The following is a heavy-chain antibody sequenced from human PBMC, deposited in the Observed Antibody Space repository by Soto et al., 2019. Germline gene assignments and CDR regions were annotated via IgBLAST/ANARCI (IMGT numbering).Heavy chain of an antibody. CDR2: ISYDGSNK. J-gene: IGHJ6*02. V-gene: IGHV3-30-3*01. D-gene: IGHD2-2*01. CDR1: GFTFSSYA. Sequence: QVQLVESGGGVVQPGRSLRISCAASGFTFSSYAMHWVRQAPGKGLEWVAVISYDGSNKYYADSVKGRFTISRDNSKNTLYLQMNSLRAEDTAVYYCARDDQLLSNYGMDVWGQGTTVTVSS. CDR3: ARDDQLLSNYGMDV.